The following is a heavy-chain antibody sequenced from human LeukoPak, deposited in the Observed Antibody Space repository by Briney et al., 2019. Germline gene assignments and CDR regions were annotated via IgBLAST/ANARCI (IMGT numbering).Heavy chain of an antibody. Sequence: GGSPRLSCAASGFTLNRYWMSWVRQAPGKGLEWVANVSEDGGERHYVDSVKGRFTISRDNAKNSLYLQMNSLRAEDTAVYYCARGGNLENWGGGTLVTVSS. D-gene: IGHD4-23*01. CDR2: VSEDGGER. V-gene: IGHV3-7*01. CDR1: GFTLNRYW. J-gene: IGHJ4*02. CDR3: ARGGNLEN.